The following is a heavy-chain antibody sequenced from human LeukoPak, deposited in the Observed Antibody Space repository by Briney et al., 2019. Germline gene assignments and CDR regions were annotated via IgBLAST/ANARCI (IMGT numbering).Heavy chain of an antibody. D-gene: IGHD2-15*01. V-gene: IGHV3-23*01. CDR2: ISGSGGST. CDR3: AKDRGRTWVQVAN. Sequence: PGGSLRLSCTGTGFSFSSDAMGWVRQAPGKGLEWVSGISGSGGSTYYADSVKGRFTISRDNSKNPLYLQMNSVRVEDTAVYYCAKDRGRTWVQVANWGQGTLVSVSS. J-gene: IGHJ4*02. CDR1: GFSFSSDA.